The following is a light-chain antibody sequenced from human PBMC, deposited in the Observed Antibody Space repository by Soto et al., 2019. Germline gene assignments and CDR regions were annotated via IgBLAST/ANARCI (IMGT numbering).Light chain of an antibody. CDR2: EVN. Sequence: QSVLTQPTSASGSPGKSAAISCNGPSSDVGGYNCVSWDQQHPGKAPKLMIYEVNKRPSGVPDRFSGSKSGNTASLTVSGLQAEDEADYYCSSDAGSSNVFGAGTKVTVL. CDR3: SSDAGSSNV. V-gene: IGLV2-8*01. CDR1: SSDVGGYNC. J-gene: IGLJ1*01.